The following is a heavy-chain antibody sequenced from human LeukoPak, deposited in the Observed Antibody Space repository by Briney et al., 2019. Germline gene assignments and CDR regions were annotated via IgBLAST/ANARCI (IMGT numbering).Heavy chain of an antibody. V-gene: IGHV3-11*06. J-gene: IGHJ5*02. D-gene: IGHD2-2*01. Sequence: GGSLRLSCAASGFTFSDYYMSWIRQAPGKGLEWVSYISSSSSYTNYADSVKGRFTISRDNAKNSLYLQMNSLRAEDTAVYYCARDLSTSSNWFDPWGQGTLVTVSP. CDR3: ARDLSTSSNWFDP. CDR2: ISSSSSYT. CDR1: GFTFSDYY.